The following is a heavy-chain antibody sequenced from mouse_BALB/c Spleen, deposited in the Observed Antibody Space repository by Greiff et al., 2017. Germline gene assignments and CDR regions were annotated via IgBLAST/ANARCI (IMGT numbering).Heavy chain of an antibody. CDR3: ARVSIYYDYDWFAY. CDR2: IRNKANGYTT. CDR1: GFTFTDYY. V-gene: IGHV7-3*02. Sequence: EVHLVESGGGLVQPGGSLRLSCATSGFTFTDYYMSWVRQPPGKALEWLGFIRNKANGYTTEYSASVKGRFTISRDNSQSILYLQMNTLRAEDSATYYCARVSIYYDYDWFAYWGQGTLVTVSA. J-gene: IGHJ3*01. D-gene: IGHD2-4*01.